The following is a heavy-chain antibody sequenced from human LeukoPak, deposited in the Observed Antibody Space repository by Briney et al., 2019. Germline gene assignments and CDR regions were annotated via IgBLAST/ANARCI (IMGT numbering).Heavy chain of an antibody. V-gene: IGHV3-74*01. Sequence: GGSLRLSCAASGFTFSSYWMHWVRQAPGMGLVWVSRINTDGSSTSYADSVKGRFTISRDSAKNTLYLQMNSLRSEDTAVYYCARTGGRRITGTIRLYYFDYWGQGTLVTVSS. CDR2: INTDGSST. D-gene: IGHD1-7*01. CDR1: GFTFSSYW. CDR3: ARTGGRRITGTIRLYYFDY. J-gene: IGHJ4*02.